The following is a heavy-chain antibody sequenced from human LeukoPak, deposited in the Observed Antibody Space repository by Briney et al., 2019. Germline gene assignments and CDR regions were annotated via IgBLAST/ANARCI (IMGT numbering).Heavy chain of an antibody. CDR3: ARDNYYYDMGDY. J-gene: IGHJ4*02. D-gene: IGHD3-10*01. CDR2: ISSSGSYI. Sequence: GESLRLSCAASGFTFSSYDMSWVRQAPGKGLEWVSSISSSGSYIYYADSMRGRFTISRDNAKNSLYLQMNSLRAEDTAVYYCARDNYYYDMGDYWGQGTLVTVSS. CDR1: GFTFSSYD. V-gene: IGHV3-21*06.